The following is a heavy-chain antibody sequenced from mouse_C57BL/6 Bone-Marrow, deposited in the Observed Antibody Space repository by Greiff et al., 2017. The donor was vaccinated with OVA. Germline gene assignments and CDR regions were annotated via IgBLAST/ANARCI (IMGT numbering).Heavy chain of an antibody. CDR3: AREGNWDWYFDV. J-gene: IGHJ1*03. Sequence: EVQLQQSGPELVKPGASVKMSCKASGYTFTDYHMHWVKQSHGKSLEWIGYINPNNGGTSYNQKFKGKATLTVNKSSSTAYMELRSLTSEDSAVYYCAREGNWDWYFDVWGTGTTVTVSS. CDR2: INPNNGGT. D-gene: IGHD4-1*01. CDR1: GYTFTDYH. V-gene: IGHV1-22*01.